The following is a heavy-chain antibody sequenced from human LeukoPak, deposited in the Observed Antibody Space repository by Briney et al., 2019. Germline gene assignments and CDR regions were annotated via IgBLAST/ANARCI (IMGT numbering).Heavy chain of an antibody. D-gene: IGHD2-8*02. J-gene: IGHJ6*02. Sequence: KPSETLSLTCAVYGGSFSGYYWSWIRQPPGKGLEWIGEINHSGSTNYNPSLKSRVTISVDTSKNQFSLKLSSVTAADTAVYYCASRTAPKYYYYYYGMDVWGQGTTVTVSS. CDR2: INHSGST. CDR3: ASRTAPKYYYYYYGMDV. CDR1: GGSFSGYY. V-gene: IGHV4-34*01.